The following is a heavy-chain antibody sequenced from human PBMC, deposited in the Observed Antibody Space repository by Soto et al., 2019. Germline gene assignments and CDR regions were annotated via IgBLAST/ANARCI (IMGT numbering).Heavy chain of an antibody. V-gene: IGHV4-34*01. CDR2: INHSGST. CDR1: GGSFSGYY. Sequence: PSETLSLTCAVYGGSFSGYYWSWIRQPPGKGLEWIGEINHSGSTNYNPSLKSRVTISVDTSKNQFSLKLSSVTAADTAVYYCARVLPRSVTRFYYYYMDVWGKGTTVTVSS. J-gene: IGHJ6*03. D-gene: IGHD4-17*01. CDR3: ARVLPRSVTRFYYYYMDV.